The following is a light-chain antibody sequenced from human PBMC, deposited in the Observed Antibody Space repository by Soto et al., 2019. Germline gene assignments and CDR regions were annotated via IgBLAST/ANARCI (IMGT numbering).Light chain of an antibody. CDR2: GAS. CDR3: QQYNNWPWT. Sequence: EIGLTQSPAALCLSPEERATLSCRASQSVSSNLAWYQQKPGQAPSLLIYGASTRAPGFPARFSGSGSGTDFTLTISSLQSEDFAVYYCQQYNNWPWTFGQGTKVAI. V-gene: IGKV3-15*01. CDR1: QSVSSN. J-gene: IGKJ1*01.